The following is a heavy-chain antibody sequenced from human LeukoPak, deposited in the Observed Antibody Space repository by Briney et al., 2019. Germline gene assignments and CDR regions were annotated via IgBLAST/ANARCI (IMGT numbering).Heavy chain of an antibody. J-gene: IGHJ5*02. V-gene: IGHV1-69*13. CDR3: AAGTIVVVPAATNRGWFDP. CDR2: IIPIFGTA. CDR1: GGTFSSYA. D-gene: IGHD2-2*01. Sequence: ASVKVSCKASGGTFSSYAISWLRQAPGQGLEWMGGIIPIFGTANYAQKFQGRVTITADESTSTAYMELSSLRSEDTAVYYCAAGTIVVVPAATNRGWFDPWGQGTLVTVSS.